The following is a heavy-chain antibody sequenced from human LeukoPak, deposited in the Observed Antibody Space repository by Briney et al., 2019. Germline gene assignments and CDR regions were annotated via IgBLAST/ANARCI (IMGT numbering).Heavy chain of an antibody. V-gene: IGHV1-18*01. J-gene: IGHJ4*02. CDR1: VYTFTSYG. Sequence: GASVKVSCKASVYTFTSYGISWVRQAPGQGLEWMGWIGAYNGNTNYAQTLQGRVTMTTDTSTSTAYMELRSLRSDDTAVYYCARVVTANYNFDYWGQGTLVTVSS. CDR2: IGAYNGNT. CDR3: ARVVTANYNFDY. D-gene: IGHD2-21*02.